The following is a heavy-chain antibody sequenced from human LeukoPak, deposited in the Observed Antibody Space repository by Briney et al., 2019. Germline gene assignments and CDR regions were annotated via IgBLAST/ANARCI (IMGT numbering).Heavy chain of an antibody. V-gene: IGHV4-59*01. J-gene: IGHJ3*02. Sequence: SETLSLTCTVSGGSISTYYWSWLRQPPGKGLEWIGYVYYSGSTNYNPSLKSRVTISADTSKNQFSLRLTSVTAADTAVYYCARGLNNRKSGRRFDVFEIWGQGTMVTVSS. CDR3: ARGLNNRKSGRRFDVFEI. D-gene: IGHD1-14*01. CDR2: VYYSGST. CDR1: GGSISTYY.